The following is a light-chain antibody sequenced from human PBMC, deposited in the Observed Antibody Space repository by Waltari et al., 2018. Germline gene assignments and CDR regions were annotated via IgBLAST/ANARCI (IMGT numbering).Light chain of an antibody. V-gene: IGKV1-9*01. CDR1: QDVSSY. CDR2: AAS. CDR3: QQVNSDPFT. J-gene: IGKJ4*01. Sequence: IQSPQSPNSLSASVRHSGTTTGRGSQDVSSYLAWDQQKPGQAPTVLLYAASGLKSGVPGRFRGSGSGTDFTLTISSLQPEDIATYYCQQVNSDPFTFGGGTKVEIK.